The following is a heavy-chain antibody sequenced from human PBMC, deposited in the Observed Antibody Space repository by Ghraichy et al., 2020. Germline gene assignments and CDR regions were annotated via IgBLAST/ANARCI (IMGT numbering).Heavy chain of an antibody. V-gene: IGHV3-49*03. J-gene: IGHJ4*02. CDR3: ARGLTSTGIKYYFDK. CDR1: GFTFGDYT. CDR2: VRSRLYGGTI. Sequence: GGSLRLSCIASGFTFGDYTMSWFRQAPGMGLEWVGFVRSRLYGGTIEYAASVKGRFNISRDDSKSVTYLQMNSLKTEDTAVYYCARGLTSTGIKYYFDKWGRGALVTVSS. D-gene: IGHD2/OR15-2a*01.